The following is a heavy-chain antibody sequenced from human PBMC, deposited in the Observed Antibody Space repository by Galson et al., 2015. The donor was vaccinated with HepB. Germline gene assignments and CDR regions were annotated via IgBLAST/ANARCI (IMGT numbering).Heavy chain of an antibody. CDR3: ARDRWGEYCSSSSCTSFDY. V-gene: IGHV3-33*01. CDR2: IWYDGSNK. J-gene: IGHJ4*02. Sequence: SLRLSCAASGFTFSSYGMHWVRQAPGKGLEWVAVIWYDGSNKYYADSVKGRFTISRDNSKNTLYLQMNSLRAEDTAVYYCARDRWGEYCSSSSCTSFDYWGQGILVTVSS. CDR1: GFTFSSYG. D-gene: IGHD2-2*01.